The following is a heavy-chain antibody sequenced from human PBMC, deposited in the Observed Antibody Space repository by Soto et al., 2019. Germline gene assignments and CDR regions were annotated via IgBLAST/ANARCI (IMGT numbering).Heavy chain of an antibody. J-gene: IGHJ6*02. CDR3: ATDSSGSTADYYYYYGMDV. V-gene: IGHV1-18*01. CDR1: GYTFTRFG. Sequence: QVQLVQSGAEVKKPGASVKVSCQTSGYTFTRFGISWVRQAPGQGPEWMGWISAYNGNTKYAQKFQGRLTMTTDTSTSTAYMELRSLRSDETAIYYCATDSSGSTADYYYYYGMDVWGQGTTVTVSS. CDR2: ISAYNGNT. D-gene: IGHD3-22*01.